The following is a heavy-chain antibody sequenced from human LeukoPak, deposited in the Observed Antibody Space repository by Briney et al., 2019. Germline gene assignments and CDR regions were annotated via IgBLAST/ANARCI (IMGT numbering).Heavy chain of an antibody. J-gene: IGHJ6*02. V-gene: IGHV4-59*08. D-gene: IGHD2-2*01. CDR1: GGSISSYY. CDR3: ASTTGYYYGMDV. CDR2: IYYSGST. Sequence: KPSETLSLTCTVSGGSISSYYWSWIRQPPGKGLEWIGYIYYSGSTNYNPSLKSRVTISVDTSKNQFSLKLSSVTAADTAVYYCASTTGYYYGMDVWGQGTTVTVSS.